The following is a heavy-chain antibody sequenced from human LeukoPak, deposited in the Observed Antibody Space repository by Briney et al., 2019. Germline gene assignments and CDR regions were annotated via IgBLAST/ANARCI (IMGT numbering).Heavy chain of an antibody. Sequence: SETLSLTCTVSGGSISSSSYYWGWIRQPPGKGLEWIGSIYYSGSTYYSPSLKSRVTISVDTSKNQFSLNLNSVTAADTAIFYCARRKTGLNWFDPWGQGTLVTVSS. V-gene: IGHV4-39*07. CDR2: IYYSGST. CDR3: ARRKTGLNWFDP. D-gene: IGHD3-9*01. J-gene: IGHJ5*02. CDR1: GGSISSSSYY.